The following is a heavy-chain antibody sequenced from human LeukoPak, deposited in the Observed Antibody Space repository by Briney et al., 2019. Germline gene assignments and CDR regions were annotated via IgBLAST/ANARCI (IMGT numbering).Heavy chain of an antibody. J-gene: IGHJ4*02. V-gene: IGHV3-21*01. Sequence: GGSLRLSCAASGFTFSSYSMNWVRQAPGKGLEWVSSISSSSGYIYYADSVKGRFTISRDNAKNSLYLQMNSLRAEDTAVYYCARAALAAASGIDYWGQGTLVTVSS. CDR2: ISSSSGYI. CDR3: ARAALAAASGIDY. CDR1: GFTFSSYS. D-gene: IGHD6-13*01.